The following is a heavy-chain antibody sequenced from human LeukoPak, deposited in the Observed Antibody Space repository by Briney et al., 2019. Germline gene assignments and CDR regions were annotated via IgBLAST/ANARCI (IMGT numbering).Heavy chain of an antibody. V-gene: IGHV3-33*01. J-gene: IGHJ6*03. CDR1: GIHPNAYC. D-gene: IGHD2-2*01. CDR2: NRDDGSNE. CDR3: ARIYCSSTSCYDYYMDV. Sequence: GSLDPSCAAAGIHPNAYCMHRVRPAPGKGLGGVGVNRDDGSNEYYADSVKGRFTISRDNSKNTLYLQMNSLRAEDTAVYYCARIYCSSTSCYDYYMDVWGKGTTVTVSS.